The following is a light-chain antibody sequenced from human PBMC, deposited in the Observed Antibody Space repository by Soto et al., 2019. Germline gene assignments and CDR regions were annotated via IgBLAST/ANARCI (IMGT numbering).Light chain of an antibody. CDR2: EVS. V-gene: IGLV2-14*01. CDR3: SSYRRTSTVV. Sequence: QSALTQPGSVSGSPGQAVTISCTGTSSDVGGYNYVSWYQQYPGKAPKLMIYEVSSRPSGVVNRFSCAQSCNTTSLIICCLQAEDEADYYCSSYRRTSTVVFGGGTKLTVL. CDR1: SSDVGGYNY. J-gene: IGLJ2*01.